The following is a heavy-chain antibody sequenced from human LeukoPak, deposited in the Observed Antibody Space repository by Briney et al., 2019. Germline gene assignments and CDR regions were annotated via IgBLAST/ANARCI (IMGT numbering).Heavy chain of an antibody. CDR2: ISSNGGST. V-gene: IGHV3-64*01. D-gene: IGHD6-13*01. CDR1: GFTFSSYA. Sequence: GGSLRLSCAASGFTFSSYAMHWVRQAPGKGLEYVSAISSNGGSTYYANSVKGRFTISRDNSKNTLYLQMGSLRAEDMAVYYCARDPRPHSSSWYGAFDIWGQGTMVTVSS. CDR3: ARDPRPHSSSWYGAFDI. J-gene: IGHJ3*02.